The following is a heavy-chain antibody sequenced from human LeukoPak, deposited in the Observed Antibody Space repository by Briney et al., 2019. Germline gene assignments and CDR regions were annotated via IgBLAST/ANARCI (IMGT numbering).Heavy chain of an antibody. CDR2: ISYDGSNT. V-gene: IGHV3-30-3*01. J-gene: IGHJ4*02. CDR3: AILGSDFDY. Sequence: PGRSLRLSCAASGFTFSSYAMHWVRQAPGKGLEWVAVISYDGSNTYYADSVKGRFTISRDNSKNPLYLQMNSLRAEDTAVYYCAILGSDFDYWGQATLVTVSS. D-gene: IGHD7-27*01. CDR1: GFTFSSYA.